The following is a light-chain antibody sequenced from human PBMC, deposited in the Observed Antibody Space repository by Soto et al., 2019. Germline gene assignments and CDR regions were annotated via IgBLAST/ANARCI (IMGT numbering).Light chain of an antibody. J-gene: IGKJ1*01. V-gene: IGKV1-5*01. CDR3: QQYETFSGT. Sequence: DIQMTQSPSTLSASLRNTVTVTRRASQSVSGWLAWYQQKPGEAPKLLIYDASALPRGVPSRFSGSGSGTKFTLTIASLQPDDFATYYCQQYETFSGTFGPGTKVDIK. CDR2: DAS. CDR1: QSVSGW.